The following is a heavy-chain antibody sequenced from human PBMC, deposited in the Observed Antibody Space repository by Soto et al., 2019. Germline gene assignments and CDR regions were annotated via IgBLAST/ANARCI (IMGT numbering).Heavy chain of an antibody. CDR1: GFSFDDYA. J-gene: IGHJ4*02. D-gene: IGHD5-12*01. V-gene: IGHV3-23*01. CDR2: ISGSGDNT. CDR3: AKGYDSGYDLAYFDY. Sequence: EVQLLESGGGLVQPGGSLRLSCAASGFSFDDYAMTWVRQAAGKGLEWVSAISGSGDNTYYADSVKGRFTISRDNSKNTLYLQLNSLRAEDTAVYYCAKGYDSGYDLAYFDYWGQGTLVTVSS.